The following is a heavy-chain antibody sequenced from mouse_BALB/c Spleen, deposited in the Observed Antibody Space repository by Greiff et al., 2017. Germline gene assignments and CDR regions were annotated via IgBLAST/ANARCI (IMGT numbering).Heavy chain of an antibody. D-gene: IGHD1-1*01. CDR3: TRGLRSPWGYFDV. CDR2: IYPGNSDT. Sequence: VQLQQSGTVLARPGASVKMSCKASGYTFTSYWMHWVKQRPGQGLEWIGAIYPGNSDTSYNQKFKGKAKLTAVTSTSTAYMELSSLTNEDSAVYYCTRGLRSPWGYFDVWGAGTTVTVSS. V-gene: IGHV1-5*01. CDR1: GYTFTSYW. J-gene: IGHJ1*01.